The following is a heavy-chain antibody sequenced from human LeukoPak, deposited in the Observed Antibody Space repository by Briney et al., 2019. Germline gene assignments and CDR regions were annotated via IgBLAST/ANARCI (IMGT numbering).Heavy chain of an antibody. CDR1: GYTFTGYY. CDR2: INPNSGGT. CDR3: ARGYCSGGSCYYYFDY. Sequence: ASVKVSCKASGYTFTGYYMHWVRQAPGQGLEWMGWINPNSGGTNYAQKFQGRVTMTRDTSISKAYMELSRLRSDDTAVDYCARGYCSGGSCYYYFDYWGQGTLVTVSS. V-gene: IGHV1-2*02. D-gene: IGHD2-15*01. J-gene: IGHJ4*02.